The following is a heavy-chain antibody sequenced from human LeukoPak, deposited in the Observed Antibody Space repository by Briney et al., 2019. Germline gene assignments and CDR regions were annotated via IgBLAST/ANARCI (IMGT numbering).Heavy chain of an antibody. J-gene: IGHJ3*02. Sequence: GGSLRLSCAASGFTFSSYWMSWVRQAPGKGLEWVANIKQDGSEKHYVDSVKGRFTISRDNAKNSLYLQMNSLRAEDTAVYYCARVSILIVPYYAFDIWGQGTMVTVSS. V-gene: IGHV3-7*04. CDR3: ARVSILIVPYYAFDI. CDR2: IKQDGSEK. CDR1: GFTFSSYW. D-gene: IGHD2/OR15-2a*01.